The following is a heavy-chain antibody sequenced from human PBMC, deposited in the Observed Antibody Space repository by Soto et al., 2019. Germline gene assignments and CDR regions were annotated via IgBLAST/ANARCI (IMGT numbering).Heavy chain of an antibody. CDR2: IYYSGSS. CDR3: ARADEYYYDSSGPSYAFDI. CDR1: GGSISSYY. V-gene: IGHV4-59*01. J-gene: IGHJ3*02. Sequence: SETLSLTCTVSGGSISSYYWSWIRQPPGKGLEWIGYIYYSGSSNYNPSLKSRVTISVDTSKNQFSLKLSSVTAADTAVYYCARADEYYYDSSGPSYAFDIWGQGTMVTVSS. D-gene: IGHD3-22*01.